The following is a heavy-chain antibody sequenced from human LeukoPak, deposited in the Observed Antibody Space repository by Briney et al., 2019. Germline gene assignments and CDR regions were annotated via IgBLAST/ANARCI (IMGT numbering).Heavy chain of an antibody. CDR3: ARDHIFGRAEYYYYYMDV. Sequence: PGGSLRLSCAASGFTFSSSAMHSVRQAPGKGLELDEAISYDGSNKYYAESVKGRFTIDRDNSKNTLYLQMNSLGAEDTAVYYCARDHIFGRAEYYYYYMDVWGKGTTVTVSS. J-gene: IGHJ6*03. CDR1: GFTFSSSA. CDR2: ISYDGSNK. V-gene: IGHV3-30*01. D-gene: IGHD3-10*02.